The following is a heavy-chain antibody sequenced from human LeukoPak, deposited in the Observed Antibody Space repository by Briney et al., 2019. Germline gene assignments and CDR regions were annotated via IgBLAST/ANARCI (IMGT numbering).Heavy chain of an antibody. D-gene: IGHD2-2*01. V-gene: IGHV3-30*18. J-gene: IGHJ4*02. CDR3: AKGEVVPAAFDY. CDR2: ISTDGSKT. CDR1: GFTFSSYG. Sequence: GRSLRLSCAASGFTFSSYGMHWVRQAPGKGLEWVALISTDGSKTYYADSLKGRFTISRDNSKNALNLQMNSLRTEDTAVYYCAKGEVVPAAFDYWGQGTLVTVSS.